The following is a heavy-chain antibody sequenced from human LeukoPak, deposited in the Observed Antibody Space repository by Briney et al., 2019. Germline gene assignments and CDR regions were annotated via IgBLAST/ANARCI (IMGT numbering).Heavy chain of an antibody. J-gene: IGHJ3*02. Sequence: PSETLSLTCTVSGGSISSGGYYWSWIRQHPGKGLEWIGYIYYSGSTYYNPSLKSRVTISVDTSKNQFSLKLSSVTAADTAVYYCAKDRGRVYDILTGYYFSSLDAFDIWGQGTMVTVSS. V-gene: IGHV4-31*03. CDR2: IYYSGST. CDR1: GGSISSGGYY. D-gene: IGHD3-9*01. CDR3: AKDRGRVYDILTGYYFSSLDAFDI.